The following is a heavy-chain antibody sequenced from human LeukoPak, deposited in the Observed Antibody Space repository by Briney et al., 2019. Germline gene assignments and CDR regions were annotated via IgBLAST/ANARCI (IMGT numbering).Heavy chain of an antibody. D-gene: IGHD2-21*01. CDR3: ARSSYCGGDCTYNPY. J-gene: IGHJ4*02. V-gene: IGHV4-39*07. Sequence: SETLSLTCTVSGGSISSSSYYWGWIRQPPGKGLEWIGSIYYSGSTNYNPFLKSRVTISVDTSKNQFSLKLSSVTAADTAAYYCARSSYCGGDCTYNPYWGQGTLVTVSS. CDR1: GGSISSSSYY. CDR2: IYYSGST.